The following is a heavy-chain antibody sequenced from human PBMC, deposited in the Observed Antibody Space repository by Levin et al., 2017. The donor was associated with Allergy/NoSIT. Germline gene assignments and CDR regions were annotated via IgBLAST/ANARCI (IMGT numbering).Heavy chain of an antibody. V-gene: IGHV3-23*01. Sequence: GESLKISCAASGFPFSSYAMTWVRQAPGKGLEWVTSITDSGGGTYYADSVKGRFTISRDNSKNTLYLQMNSLRGEDTAVYYCAKISGTSDYWGQGTLVTVSS. J-gene: IGHJ4*02. CDR2: ITDSGGGT. CDR3: AKISGTSDY. D-gene: IGHD1-7*01. CDR1: GFPFSSYA.